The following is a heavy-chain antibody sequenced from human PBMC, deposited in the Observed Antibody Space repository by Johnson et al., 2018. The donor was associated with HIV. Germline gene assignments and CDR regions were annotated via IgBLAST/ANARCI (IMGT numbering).Heavy chain of an antibody. CDR3: ARKGLVWFGWAFDI. CDR1: GFTFDDYA. V-gene: IGHV3-9*01. D-gene: IGHD3-10*01. J-gene: IGHJ3*02. CDR2: ISWTSGSI. Sequence: VQLVESGGGLVQPGRSLRLSCAASGFTFDDYAMHWVRQAPGKGLEWVSGISWTSGSIGYADSVKGRFTISRDNAKNSLYLQLNSLRAEDTAVYYCARKGLVWFGWAFDIWGQGTMVTVSS.